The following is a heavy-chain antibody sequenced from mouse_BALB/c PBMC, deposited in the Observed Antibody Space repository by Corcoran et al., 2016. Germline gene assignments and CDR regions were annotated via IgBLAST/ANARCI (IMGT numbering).Heavy chain of an antibody. V-gene: IGHV1-18*01. CDR3: ARENTRDDGYLDV. J-gene: IGHJ1*01. Sequence: EVQLHQSGPELVKPGASMKISCKASGYSFTGYTMNWVKQSHGKNLEWIGLINPYNGGTSYNQKFKGKATFTVDKSSSTAYMELLSLTSEDSAVYYCARENTRDDGYLDVWGAGITVAVSS. D-gene: IGHD2-12*01. CDR2: INPYNGGT. CDR1: GYSFTGYT.